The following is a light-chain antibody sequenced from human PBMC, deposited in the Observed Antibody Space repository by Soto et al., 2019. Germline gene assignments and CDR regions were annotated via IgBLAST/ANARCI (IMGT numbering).Light chain of an antibody. CDR1: QSLKRTF. CDR2: GVS. Sequence: IILTQSAGTLSLSPGERATRSCRASQSLKRTFLAWYQHKPGQSPRLLISGVSSRAAGVPDRFSGSGSGTDFTLTINRLEPQGSAVYFCQQYDHSPRTFGQGTK. CDR3: QQYDHSPRT. J-gene: IGKJ1*01. V-gene: IGKV3-20*01.